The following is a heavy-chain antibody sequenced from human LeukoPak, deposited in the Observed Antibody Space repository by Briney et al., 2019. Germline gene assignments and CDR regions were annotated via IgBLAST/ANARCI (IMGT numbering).Heavy chain of an antibody. Sequence: GGSLRLSCSASGFTLSSYGMHWVRQAPGKGLEYVSAISSNGGSTYYADSVKGRFTISRDNSKNTLDLQMSSLRAEDTAVYYCVKEGRYCSSTSCFDYWGQGTLVTVSS. CDR2: ISSNGGST. D-gene: IGHD2-2*01. J-gene: IGHJ4*02. CDR1: GFTLSSYG. V-gene: IGHV3-64D*06. CDR3: VKEGRYCSSTSCFDY.